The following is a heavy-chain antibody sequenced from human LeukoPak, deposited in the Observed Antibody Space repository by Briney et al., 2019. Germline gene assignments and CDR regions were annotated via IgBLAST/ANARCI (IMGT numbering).Heavy chain of an antibody. J-gene: IGHJ4*02. Sequence: SETLSLTCTVSGASISGYYWSWIRQPPGKRLEWIGYIYYTGSTKYNPSLKSRVTILVDTSKNQFSLKLSSVTAADTAVYYCAREPPNGAYYDSSGYFDYWGQGTLVTVSS. CDR2: IYYTGST. CDR1: GASISGYY. CDR3: AREPPNGAYYDSSGYFDY. D-gene: IGHD3-22*01. V-gene: IGHV4-59*01.